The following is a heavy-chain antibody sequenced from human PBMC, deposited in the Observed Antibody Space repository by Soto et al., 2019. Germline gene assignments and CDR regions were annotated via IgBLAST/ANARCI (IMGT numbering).Heavy chain of an antibody. CDR2: IIPICGTA. V-gene: IGHV1-69*12. Sequence: QVQLVQSGAEVKKPGSSVKVSCKASGGTFSSYAISWVRQAPGQGLEWMGGIIPICGTANYAQKFQGRVTITADESTSTAYMELSSLRYEDTAVYYCARATSWSRYCGGACYRSGPFDYWGQGTLVTVSS. D-gene: IGHD2-21*02. J-gene: IGHJ4*02. CDR3: ARATSWSRYCGGACYRSGPFDY. CDR1: GGTFSSYA.